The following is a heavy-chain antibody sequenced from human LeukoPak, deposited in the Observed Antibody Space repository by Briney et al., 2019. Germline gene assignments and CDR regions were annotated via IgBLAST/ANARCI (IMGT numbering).Heavy chain of an antibody. D-gene: IGHD6-13*01. CDR1: GFTFSDDY. CDR3: ARLKYTSSWHYFFDD. V-gene: IGHV3-11*04. CDR2: ISSSGSSI. J-gene: IGHJ4*02. Sequence: GGSLRLSCAASGFTFSDDYMSWIRQPPGKGLEWVSYISSSGSSIYYGDSVKGRFTIPRDNAKNSLYLQMNSLRADDTAMYYCARLKYTSSWHYFFDDWGQGTLVTVSS.